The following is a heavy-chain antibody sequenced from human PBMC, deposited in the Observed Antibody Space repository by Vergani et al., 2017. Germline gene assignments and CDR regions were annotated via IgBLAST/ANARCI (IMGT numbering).Heavy chain of an antibody. V-gene: IGHV3-23*01. J-gene: IGHJ6*02. CDR3: AKDGDFGRVVLPAAMPYYYYYYGMNV. CDR1: GFTFSSYA. Sequence: EVQLLESGGGLVQPGGSLRLSCAASGFTFSSYAMSWVRQAPGKGLEWVSAISGSGGSTYYADSVKGRFTISRDNSKNTLYLQMNSLRAEDTAVYYCAKDGDFGRVVLPAAMPYYYYYYGMNVGGQGTTVTVSS. D-gene: IGHD2-2*01. CDR2: ISGSGGST.